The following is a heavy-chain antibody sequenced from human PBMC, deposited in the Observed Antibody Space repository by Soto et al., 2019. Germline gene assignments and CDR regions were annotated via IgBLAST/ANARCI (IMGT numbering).Heavy chain of an antibody. CDR1: GFTFSSYA. J-gene: IGHJ4*02. V-gene: IGHV3-64*01. D-gene: IGHD3-10*01. Sequence: GGSLRLSCAASGFTFSSYAMHWVRQAPGKGLEYVSAISSNGGSTYYANSVKGRFTISRDNSKNTLYLQMGSLRAEDMAVYYCARLRLGGSGSYDNAYDYWGQGTLVTVSS. CDR2: ISSNGGST. CDR3: ARLRLGGSGSYDNAYDY.